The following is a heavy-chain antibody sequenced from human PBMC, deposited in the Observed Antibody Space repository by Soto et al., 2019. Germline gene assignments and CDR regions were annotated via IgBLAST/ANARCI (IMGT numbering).Heavy chain of an antibody. V-gene: IGHV3-21*01. D-gene: IGHD2-21*02. CDR1: GFSFSRYS. J-gene: IGHJ3*02. CDR2: SCATSSHI. CDR3: AREGTVLITAIYAFDI. Sequence: GESLSLSCVASGFSFSRYSMNWVRHAAGEVLEIISSSCATSSHIYYADTVKGSSNTSRDNAKESLYMQMMSLRGEDKAVYYCAREGTVLITAIYAFDIWGQGTLVTVSS.